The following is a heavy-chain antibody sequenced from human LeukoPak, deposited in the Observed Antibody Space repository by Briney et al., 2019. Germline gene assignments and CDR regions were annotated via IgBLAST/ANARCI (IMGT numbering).Heavy chain of an antibody. V-gene: IGHV4-59*01. Sequence: SETLSLTCTVSGGSISGYYWNWIRQPPGKGLEWIGYIYHTGSTNYNPSLKSRVTISVDTSKNQFSLKLSSVTAADTAVYYCARFYDSSGYYYEIFDCWGQGTLVTVSS. D-gene: IGHD3-22*01. CDR3: ARFYDSSGYYYEIFDC. CDR2: IYHTGST. J-gene: IGHJ4*02. CDR1: GGSISGYY.